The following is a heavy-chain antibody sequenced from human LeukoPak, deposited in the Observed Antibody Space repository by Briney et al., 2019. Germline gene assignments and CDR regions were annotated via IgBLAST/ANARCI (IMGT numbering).Heavy chain of an antibody. D-gene: IGHD6-13*01. CDR1: GYTFTSYD. CDR3: ARGPIYSSSWYPDYYYGMDV. V-gene: IGHV1-8*01. J-gene: IGHJ6*02. CDR2: MNPNSGNT. Sequence: ASVKDSCKASGYTFTSYDINWVRQATGQGLEWMGWMNPNSGNTGYAQKFQGRVTMTRNTSISTAYMELSSLRSEDTAVYYCARGPIYSSSWYPDYYYGMDVWGQGITVTVSS.